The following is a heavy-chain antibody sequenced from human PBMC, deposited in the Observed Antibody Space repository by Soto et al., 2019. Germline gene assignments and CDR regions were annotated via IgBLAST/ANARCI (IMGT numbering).Heavy chain of an antibody. V-gene: IGHV1-18*04. CDR3: ARDQSSSPYYYYGMDV. D-gene: IGHD6-6*01. CDR1: GYTFTSYG. Sequence: ASVKVSCKASGYTFTSYGISWVRQAPGQGLEWMGWISAYNGNTNFAQKLQGRVTMTTDTSTSTAYMELRSLRSDDTAVYYCARDQSSSPYYYYGMDVWGQGTTVTVSS. CDR2: ISAYNGNT. J-gene: IGHJ6*02.